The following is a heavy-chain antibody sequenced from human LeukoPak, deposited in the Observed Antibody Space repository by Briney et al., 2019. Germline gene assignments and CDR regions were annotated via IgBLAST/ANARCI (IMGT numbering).Heavy chain of an antibody. D-gene: IGHD6-13*01. CDR2: ISYDGSNK. CDR3: AKDLVF. V-gene: IGHV3-30*18. J-gene: IGHJ4*02. Sequence: HSGVSLRLSCAASGFTFSSYGMHWVRQAPGKGLEWVAVISYDGSNKYYADSVKGRFTISRDNSKNTRYLQMNSLRAEDTAVYYCAKDLVFWSQGTLVTVSS. CDR1: GFTFSSYG.